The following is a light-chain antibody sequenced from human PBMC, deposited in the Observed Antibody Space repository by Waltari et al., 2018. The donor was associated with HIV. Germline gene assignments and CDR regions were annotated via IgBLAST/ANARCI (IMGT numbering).Light chain of an antibody. J-gene: IGLJ2*01. CDR3: MLFFRSSYL. Sequence: QTVVTQEPSLSVAPGGTLTLTCSSATGPVSSGHYANWFQQKPGQPPRPLFYSSNKRHSVTPERFSASLVGDRAALTLSSVWPEDQADYFCMLFFRSSYLFGGGTKVTVL. CDR1: TGPVSSGHY. V-gene: IGLV7-43*01. CDR2: SSN.